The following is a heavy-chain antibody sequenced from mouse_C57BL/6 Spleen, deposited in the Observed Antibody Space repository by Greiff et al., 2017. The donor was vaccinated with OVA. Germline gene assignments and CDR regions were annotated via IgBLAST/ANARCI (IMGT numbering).Heavy chain of an antibody. CDR2: INPGSGGT. CDR1: GYAFTNYL. J-gene: IGHJ2*01. D-gene: IGHD2-1*01. Sequence: QVQLQQSGAELVRPGTSVKVSCKASGYAFTNYLIEWVKQRPGQGLEWIGVINPGSGGTNYNEKFKGKATLTADKSSSTAYMQLSSLTSEDSAVYFCSRCNYGNCDHYFDYWGQGTTLTVSS. CDR3: SRCNYGNCDHYFDY. V-gene: IGHV1-54*01.